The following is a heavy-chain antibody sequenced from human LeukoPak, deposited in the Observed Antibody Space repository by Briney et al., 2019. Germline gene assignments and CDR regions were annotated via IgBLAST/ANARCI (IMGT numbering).Heavy chain of an antibody. CDR3: AKVLAVAGYDAFDI. V-gene: IGHV3-23*01. CDR2: ISGSGGST. Sequence: HPGGSLRLSCADSEFTFSSYAMSWVRQAPGKGLEWVSAISGSGGSTYYADSVKGRFTISRDNSKNTLYLQMNSLRAEDTAVYYCAKVLAVAGYDAFDIWGQGTMVTVSS. J-gene: IGHJ3*02. CDR1: EFTFSSYA. D-gene: IGHD6-19*01.